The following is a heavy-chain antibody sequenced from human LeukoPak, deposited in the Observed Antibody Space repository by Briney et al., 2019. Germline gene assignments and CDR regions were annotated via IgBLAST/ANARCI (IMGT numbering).Heavy chain of an antibody. CDR3: ARDPFDYGDYADAFDI. Sequence: GGSLRLSCAASGFTFSSYSMNWVRQAPGKGLEWVSYISSSSTIYYADSVKGRFTISRDNAKNSLYLQMNSLRAEDTAVYYCARDPFDYGDYADAFDIWGQGTMVTVSS. J-gene: IGHJ3*02. D-gene: IGHD4-17*01. V-gene: IGHV3-48*01. CDR1: GFTFSSYS. CDR2: ISSSSTI.